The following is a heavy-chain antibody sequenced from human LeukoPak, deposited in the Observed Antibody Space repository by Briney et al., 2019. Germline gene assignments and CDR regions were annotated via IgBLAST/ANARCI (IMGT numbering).Heavy chain of an antibody. V-gene: IGHV3-66*01. Sequence: PGGSLRLSCAASGFTVSSNYMSWVRQAPGKGLEWVSVIYSGGSTYYADSVKGRFTISRDNPKNTLYLQMNSLRAEDTAVYYCARGIVGALDAFDIWGQGTMVTVSS. CDR2: IYSGGST. J-gene: IGHJ3*02. D-gene: IGHD1-26*01. CDR1: GFTVSSNY. CDR3: ARGIVGALDAFDI.